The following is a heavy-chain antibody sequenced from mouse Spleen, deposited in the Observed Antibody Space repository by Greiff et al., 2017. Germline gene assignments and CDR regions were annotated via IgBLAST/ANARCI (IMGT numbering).Heavy chain of an antibody. D-gene: IGHD2-1*01. CDR3: ARQPYGNYWYFDV. Sequence: EVQRVESGGDLVKPGGSLKLSCAASGFTFSSYGMSWVRQTPDKRLEWVATISSGGSYTYYPDSVKGRFTISRDNAKNTLYLQMSSLKSEDTAMYYCARQPYGNYWYFDVWGAGTTVTVSS. CDR2: ISSGGSYT. CDR1: GFTFSSYG. V-gene: IGHV5-6*01. J-gene: IGHJ1*01.